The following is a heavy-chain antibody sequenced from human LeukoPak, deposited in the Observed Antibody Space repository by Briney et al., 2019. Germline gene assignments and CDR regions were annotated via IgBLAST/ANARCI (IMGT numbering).Heavy chain of an antibody. D-gene: IGHD3-10*01. Sequence: PGGSLRLSCATSGFTFDDYAFHCVRQVPGKGLEWVSLISRDGGTTSYGDSVKGRFTISRDNSKNSLYMQMNSLKTEDSALYYCTKDFSGSYENWGQGTLVTVSS. J-gene: IGHJ4*02. CDR2: ISRDGGTT. CDR1: GFTFDDYA. V-gene: IGHV3-43*02. CDR3: TKDFSGSYEN.